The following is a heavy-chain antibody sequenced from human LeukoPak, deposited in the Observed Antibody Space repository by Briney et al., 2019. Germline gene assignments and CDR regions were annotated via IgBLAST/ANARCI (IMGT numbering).Heavy chain of an antibody. V-gene: IGHV4-59*01. CDR3: ARRGGSPLGAFDI. D-gene: IGHD1-26*01. J-gene: IGHJ3*02. CDR1: GGSISNYD. Sequence: SETLSLTCTVSGGSISNYDWSWIRQPPGKGLEWIGYMYYSGSTNYNPSLKSRLTISRDTSKSQFALKLSPVTAADTAVYYCARRGGSPLGAFDIWGQGTMVTVSS. CDR2: MYYSGST.